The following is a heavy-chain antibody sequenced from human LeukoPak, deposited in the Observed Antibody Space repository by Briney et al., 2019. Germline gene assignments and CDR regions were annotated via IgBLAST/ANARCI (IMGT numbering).Heavy chain of an antibody. V-gene: IGHV4-59*12. D-gene: IGHD6-19*01. Sequence: SETLSLTCTVSGGSISSYYWSWIRQPPGKGLEWIGYIYYSGSTNYNPSLKSRVTISVDTSKNQFSLKLSSVTAADTAVYYCARRAKTPGYSSGWNVDYYYYYGMDVWGQGTTVTVSS. J-gene: IGHJ6*02. CDR1: GGSISSYY. CDR3: ARRAKTPGYSSGWNVDYYYYYGMDV. CDR2: IYYSGST.